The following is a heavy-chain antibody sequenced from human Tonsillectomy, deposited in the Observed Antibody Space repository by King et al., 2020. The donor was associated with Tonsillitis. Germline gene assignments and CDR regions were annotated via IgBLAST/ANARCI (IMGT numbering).Heavy chain of an antibody. V-gene: IGHV3-73*02. Sequence: EVQLVESGGGLVQPGGSLKLSCAVSGFTFSGSVMHWVRQTSEKGLEWVGRIRSKANNYATAYAASVEGRFTISRDDSKNTAYLRMNSLKTEDTAVYYCTTQNDHWGQGTLVTVSS. J-gene: IGHJ4*02. CDR2: IRSKANNYAT. CDR3: TTQNDH. CDR1: GFTFSGSV.